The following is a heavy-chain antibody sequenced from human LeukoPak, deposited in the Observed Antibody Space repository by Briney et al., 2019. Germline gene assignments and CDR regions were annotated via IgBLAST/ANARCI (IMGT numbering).Heavy chain of an antibody. CDR1: GYTFTSYY. V-gene: IGHV1-46*01. D-gene: IGHD5-12*01. CDR2: INPSGGST. Sequence: GASVKVSCKASGYTFTSYYMHWVRQAPGQGLEWMGIINPSGGSTSYAQKFQGRVTMTRDMSTSTVYMELSSLRSEDTAVYYCARDGEGGVATGTYFTDYWGQGTLVTVSS. J-gene: IGHJ4*02. CDR3: ARDGEGGVATGTYFTDY.